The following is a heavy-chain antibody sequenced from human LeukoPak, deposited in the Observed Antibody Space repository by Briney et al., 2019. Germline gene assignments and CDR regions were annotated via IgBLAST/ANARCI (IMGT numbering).Heavy chain of an antibody. CDR2: IKQDGSEK. V-gene: IGHV3-7*01. D-gene: IGHD1-26*01. CDR1: GFTFSTYW. CDR3: ARSIVGATDY. Sequence: PGGSLRLSCAASGFTFSTYWMNWVRQAPGKGLERVAIIKQDGSEKYYVDSVKGRFTLSRDNAYNSLYLQMNSLRADDTAVYYCARSIVGATDYWGQGTLVTVSS. J-gene: IGHJ4*02.